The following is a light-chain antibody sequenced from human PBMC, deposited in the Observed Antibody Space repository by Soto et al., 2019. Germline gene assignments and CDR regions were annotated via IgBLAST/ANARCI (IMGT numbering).Light chain of an antibody. Sequence: SYELTQSPSVSVAPGETARITCEENTIGSKGVHWYQQKLGQAPVLVIYYDSDRPSGIPDRFSGSKSGNTATLTISSVEAGDEADYHCQVCGSIRDHPVFGGGPKLTVL. CDR1: TIGSKG. J-gene: IGLJ3*02. CDR3: QVCGSIRDHPV. CDR2: YDS. V-gene: IGLV3-21*04.